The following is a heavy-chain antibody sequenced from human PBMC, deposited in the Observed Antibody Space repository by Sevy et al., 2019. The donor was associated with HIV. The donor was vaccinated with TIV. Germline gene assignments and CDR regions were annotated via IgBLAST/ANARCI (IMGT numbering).Heavy chain of an antibody. Sequence: SLRLSCAASGFTFSSYWMSWVRQAPGKGLEWVANIKQDGSEKYYVDSVKGRFTISRDNAKNSLYLQMNSLRAEDTAVYYCAREGGMRTIFGVVIIPYFDYWGQGTLVTVSS. CDR3: AREGGMRTIFGVVIIPYFDY. CDR1: GFTFSSYW. CDR2: IKQDGSEK. J-gene: IGHJ4*02. D-gene: IGHD3-3*01. V-gene: IGHV3-7*01.